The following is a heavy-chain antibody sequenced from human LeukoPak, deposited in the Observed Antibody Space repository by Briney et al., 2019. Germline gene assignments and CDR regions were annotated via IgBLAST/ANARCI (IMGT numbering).Heavy chain of an antibody. V-gene: IGHV3-7*01. CDR1: GLTFSKSW. Sequence: PGGSLRLSCAASGLTFSKSWMSWVRQAPGQGLEWVAAIKEDGSEKDYVDSVKGRFTISRDNAKNSLYLQMNSLRAEDTAVYYCARDIAVAGTKGDYWGQGTLVTVSS. CDR3: ARDIAVAGTKGDY. J-gene: IGHJ4*02. CDR2: IKEDGSEK. D-gene: IGHD6-19*01.